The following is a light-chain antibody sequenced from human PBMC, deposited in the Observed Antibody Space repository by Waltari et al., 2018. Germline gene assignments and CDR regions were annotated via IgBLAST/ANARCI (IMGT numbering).Light chain of an antibody. CDR1: PDIGRW. V-gene: IGKV1-12*01. J-gene: IGKJ4*01. CDR3: QQAYSFPLT. Sequence: DIQMTQSPSSVSASVGDTVTITCRASPDIGRWVAWCQQKPGKAPKVLIYAASSLHSGVPSRFSGSGSGTDFTLTISDLQTEDFATYYCQQAYSFPLTFGGGTKVEIK. CDR2: AAS.